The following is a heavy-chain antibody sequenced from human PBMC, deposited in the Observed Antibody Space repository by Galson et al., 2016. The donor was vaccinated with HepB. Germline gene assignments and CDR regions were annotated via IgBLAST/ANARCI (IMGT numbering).Heavy chain of an antibody. CDR3: ARVRSSWYYFDY. CDR2: ISSNGVST. Sequence: SLRLSCAASGLTFSSYAMDWVRQTPGKGLEYVSSISSNGVSTYYTDSVKGRFTISRDNSKNTLYLQMSSLRVEDTAVYYCARVRSSWYYFDYWGQGTLVTVSS. CDR1: GLTFSSYA. J-gene: IGHJ4*02. V-gene: IGHV3-64D*06. D-gene: IGHD6-13*01.